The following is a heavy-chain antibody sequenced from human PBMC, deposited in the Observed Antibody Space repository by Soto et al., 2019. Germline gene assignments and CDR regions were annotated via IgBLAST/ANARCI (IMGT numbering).Heavy chain of an antibody. Sequence: GSLRLSCAASGFTFNSYVISWVRQAPGKGLEWVSAISGSGGSTYYADSVKGRFTISRDNSKNTLYLQMNSLRAEDTAVYYCATSRYSSSWYDYWGQGTLVTVSS. CDR2: ISGSGGST. CDR3: ATSRYSSSWYDY. V-gene: IGHV3-23*01. CDR1: GFTFNSYV. D-gene: IGHD6-13*01. J-gene: IGHJ4*02.